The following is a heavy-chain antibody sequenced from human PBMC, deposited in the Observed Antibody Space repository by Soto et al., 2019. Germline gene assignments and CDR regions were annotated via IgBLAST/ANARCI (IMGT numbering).Heavy chain of an antibody. CDR1: GFRFRAYW. CDR2: ISYDGSNK. D-gene: IGHD6-19*01. Sequence: GGSLRLSCVVSGFRFRAYWMTCVRQAPEKGLEWVAVISYDGSNKYYAGSVKGRFTISRDNSKNTLYLQMNSLRAEDTAVYYCAKAGDSSGCLDYWGQGTLVTVSS. CDR3: AKAGDSSGCLDY. J-gene: IGHJ4*02. V-gene: IGHV3-30*18.